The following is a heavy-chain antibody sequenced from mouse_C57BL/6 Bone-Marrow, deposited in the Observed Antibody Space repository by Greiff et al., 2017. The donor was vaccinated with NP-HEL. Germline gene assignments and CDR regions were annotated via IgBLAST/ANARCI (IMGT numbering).Heavy chain of an antibody. CDR3: ARSIYYDYADDPFYAMDY. V-gene: IGHV7-3*01. J-gene: IGHJ4*01. CDR1: GFTFTDYY. Sequence: EVKLVESGGGLVQPGGSLSLSCAASGFTFTDYYMSWVRQPPGKALEWLVFIRNKANGYTTEYSASVKGRFTISRVNSQSILYHQMNALRAEDSATYYCARSIYYDYADDPFYAMDYWGQGTSVTVSA. CDR2: IRNKANGYTT. D-gene: IGHD2-4*01.